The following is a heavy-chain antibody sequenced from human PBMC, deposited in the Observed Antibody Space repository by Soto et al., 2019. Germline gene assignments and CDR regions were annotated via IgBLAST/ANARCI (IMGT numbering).Heavy chain of an antibody. D-gene: IGHD3-10*01. CDR1: GGSFTDYY. CDR2: ISHGGTT. J-gene: IGHJ4*02. V-gene: IGHV4-34*01. Sequence: PSETLSLTCSVSGGSFTDYYWTWIRQPPGKPLEWIGEISHGGTTKDNPFLHSRVTMSVDTSRTQFSLDLTSVTAADLAVYYCVRGHTPHITLGGCATKMGKQLDYWGQGILVTVSS. CDR3: VRGHTPHITLGGCATKMGKQLDY.